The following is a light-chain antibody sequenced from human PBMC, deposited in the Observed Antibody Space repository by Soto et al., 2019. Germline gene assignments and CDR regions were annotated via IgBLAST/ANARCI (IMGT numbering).Light chain of an antibody. CDR2: EVS. CDR1: SSDVGGYNY. J-gene: IGLJ1*01. CDR3: SSYTSSSTLV. Sequence: QSALTPPASVSGSPGQSITISCTGTSSDVGGYNYVSWYQQHPGKAPKLMIYEVSNRPSGVSNRFSGSKSGNTASLTISGLQAEDEADYYGSSYTSSSTLVFGTGTKLTVL. V-gene: IGLV2-14*01.